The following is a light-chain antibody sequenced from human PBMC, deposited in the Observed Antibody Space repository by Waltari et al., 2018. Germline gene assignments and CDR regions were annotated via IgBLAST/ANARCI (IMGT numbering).Light chain of an antibody. CDR1: QGISSY. CDR2: AAS. J-gene: IGKJ1*01. CDR3: QQYYSYPLA. V-gene: IGKV1-8*01. Sequence: AIRMTQSPSSFSASTGDRVTITCRASQGISSYLAWYQQKPGKAPKLLIYAASTLQSGVPSRFSGSGSGTDFTLTISCLQSEDFATYYFQQYYSYPLAFGQGTKVEIK.